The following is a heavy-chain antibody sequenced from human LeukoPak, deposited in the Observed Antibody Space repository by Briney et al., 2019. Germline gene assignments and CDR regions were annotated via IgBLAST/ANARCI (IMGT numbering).Heavy chain of an antibody. Sequence: SETLSLTCTVSGGSISSYYWSWLRQPAGKGLEWIGRIYTSGSTNYNPSLKSRVTISVDKSKNQFSLKLSSVTAADTAVYYCARSSVADPYNWFDPWGQGTLVTVSS. J-gene: IGHJ5*02. CDR3: ARSSVADPYNWFDP. V-gene: IGHV4-4*07. D-gene: IGHD6-19*01. CDR1: GGSISSYY. CDR2: IYTSGST.